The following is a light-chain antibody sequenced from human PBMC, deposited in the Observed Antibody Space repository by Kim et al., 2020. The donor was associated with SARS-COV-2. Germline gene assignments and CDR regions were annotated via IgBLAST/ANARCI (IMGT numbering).Light chain of an antibody. Sequence: YELTQHPSVSVAPGKTATITCGGSNFGSKSVHWYQQRPGQAPVLVMDYNNDRPSGIPDRFSGSKSGNTATLTITWVEAGDEADYYCQVWDSNTHHWVFGGGTKLTVL. J-gene: IGLJ3*02. V-gene: IGLV3-21*01. CDR2: YNN. CDR3: QVWDSNTHHWV. CDR1: NFGSKS.